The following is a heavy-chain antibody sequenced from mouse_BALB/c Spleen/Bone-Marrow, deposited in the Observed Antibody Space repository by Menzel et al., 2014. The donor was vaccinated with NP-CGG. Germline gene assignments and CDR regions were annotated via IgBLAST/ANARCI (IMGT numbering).Heavy chain of an antibody. CDR3: AREDGLWYFDV. CDR2: ILPGSGST. D-gene: IGHD1-1*01. J-gene: IGHJ1*01. CDR1: GYTFSSYW. Sequence: SGAELMKPGASVKISCKATGYTFSSYWIEWVKQRPGHGLEWIGEILPGSGSTNYNEKFKGKATFTADTSSNTAYMQLSSLTSEDSAAYYCAREDGLWYFDVWGAGTTVTVSS. V-gene: IGHV1-9*01.